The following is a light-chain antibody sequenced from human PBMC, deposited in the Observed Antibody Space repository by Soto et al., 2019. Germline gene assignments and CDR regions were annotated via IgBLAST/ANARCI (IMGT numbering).Light chain of an antibody. J-gene: IGKJ2*01. CDR3: QHYGGPVGYT. Sequence: EIVLTQSPNTLSLSPGDRAALSCRASQTVRNNYVAWYQQKPGQAPKLLIYGASSRATDIPGRFSGSGSGTDFALTISRLEPEDFAVYYCQHYGGPVGYTFGQGTKLEIK. CDR2: GAS. V-gene: IGKV3-20*01. CDR1: QTVRNNY.